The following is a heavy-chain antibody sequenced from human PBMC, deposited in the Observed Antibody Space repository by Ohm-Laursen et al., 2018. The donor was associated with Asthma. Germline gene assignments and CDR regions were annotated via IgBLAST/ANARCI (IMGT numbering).Heavy chain of an antibody. V-gene: IGHV3-30*18. CDR2: ISYDGSNK. CDR3: AKDDRIPGNFDY. Sequence: SLRLSCAASGFTFRSYGMHWVRQAPGKGLEWVAVISYDGSNKYYADSVKGRFTISRDNSKNTLYLQMNSLRAEDTAVYYCAKDDRIPGNFDYWGQGTLVTVSS. J-gene: IGHJ4*02. CDR1: GFTFRSYG. D-gene: IGHD3-16*02.